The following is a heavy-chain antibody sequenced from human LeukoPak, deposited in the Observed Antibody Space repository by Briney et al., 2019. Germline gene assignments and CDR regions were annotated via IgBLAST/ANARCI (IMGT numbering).Heavy chain of an antibody. V-gene: IGHV4-59*01. D-gene: IGHD1-26*01. CDR2: IYYSGST. J-gene: IGHJ5*02. CDR1: VGPISSYY. CDR3: ARWARREPEQGDWFDP. Sequence: PSETLSLTCTLSVGPISSYYWSWIRQPPGKGLEWIGYIYYSGSTNYNPSLKGRVTISVDTSKNQFSLKLSSVTAADTAVYYCARWARREPEQGDWFDPWGQGTLVTVSS.